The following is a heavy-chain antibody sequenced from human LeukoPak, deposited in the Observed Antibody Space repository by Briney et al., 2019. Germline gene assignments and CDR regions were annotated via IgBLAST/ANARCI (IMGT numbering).Heavy chain of an antibody. CDR2: INSDGSST. D-gene: IGHD5-24*01. J-gene: IGHJ4*02. CDR3: AREEEEMATPLDY. Sequence: GGSLRLSCAASGFTFSSYWMHWVRQAPGKGLVWVSRINSDGSSTSYADSVKGRFTISRDNAKNSLYLQMNSLRAEDTAVYYCAREEEEMATPLDYWGQGTLVTVSS. CDR1: GFTFSSYW. V-gene: IGHV3-74*01.